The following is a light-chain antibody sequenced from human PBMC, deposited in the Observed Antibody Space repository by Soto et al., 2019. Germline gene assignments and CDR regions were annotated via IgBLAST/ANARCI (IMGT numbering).Light chain of an antibody. CDR2: DVN. V-gene: IGLV2-11*01. Sequence: QSVLTQPRSVSGSPGQSVTMSCTGTGSDVGGSKFVSWYQQHPGKVPKLMIYDVNKRPSGVPDRFSGSKSGNTASLTISGPLAEDEADYYCCSHAGTYYVFGTGTKVTVL. J-gene: IGLJ1*01. CDR1: GSDVGGSKF. CDR3: CSHAGTYYV.